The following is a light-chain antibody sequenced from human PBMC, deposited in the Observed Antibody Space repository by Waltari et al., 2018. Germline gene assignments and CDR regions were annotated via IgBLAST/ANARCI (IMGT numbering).Light chain of an antibody. V-gene: IGLV2-8*01. CDR1: SGDIGTSDH. Sequence: QSALTQPPSASGSPGQSVTISCTGTSGDIGTSDHVPWYQQHPGKAPKVIVYAVTKRPSGVPDRFSGSKSGDTAFLTVSGLQAEDEADYYCSSYAGNYIYVFGTGTEVTVL. CDR2: AVT. J-gene: IGLJ1*01. CDR3: SSYAGNYIYV.